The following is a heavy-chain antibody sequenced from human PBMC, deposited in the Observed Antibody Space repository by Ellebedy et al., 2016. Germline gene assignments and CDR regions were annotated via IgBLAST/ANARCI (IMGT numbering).Heavy chain of an antibody. CDR2: IKSKTDGGAA. Sequence: GESLKISCAASGFTFSNACMNWVRQAPGKGLEWVGRIKSKTDGGAADYAAPVKGRFTISRDDSKNTLYLQMNSLKTEDTAVYFCTTVNRYNYDSVWGQGTLVTVSS. D-gene: IGHD5-18*01. CDR3: TTVNRYNYDSV. J-gene: IGHJ4*02. CDR1: GFTFSNAC. V-gene: IGHV3-15*01.